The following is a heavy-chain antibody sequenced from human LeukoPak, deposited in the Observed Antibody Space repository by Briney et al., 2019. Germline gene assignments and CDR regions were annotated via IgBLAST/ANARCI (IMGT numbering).Heavy chain of an antibody. CDR2: ISSSSSYI. D-gene: IGHD1-20*01. CDR1: GFTFSSYS. CDR3: ARDRGLSLAVFDY. Sequence: GGSLRPSCAASGFTFSSYSMNWVRQAPGKGLEWVSSISSSSSYIYYADSVKGRFTISRDNAKNSLYLQMNSLRAEDTAVYYCARDRGLSLAVFDYWGQGTLVTVSS. V-gene: IGHV3-21*01. J-gene: IGHJ4*02.